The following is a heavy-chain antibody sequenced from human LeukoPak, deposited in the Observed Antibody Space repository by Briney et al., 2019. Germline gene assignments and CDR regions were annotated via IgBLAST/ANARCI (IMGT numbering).Heavy chain of an antibody. CDR2: INTDGSST. V-gene: IGHV3-74*01. J-gene: IGHJ4*02. D-gene: IGHD6-19*01. CDR1: GFTFSSYW. Sequence: PGGSLRLSCAASGFTFSSYWMHWVRQAPGKGLVWVSRINTDGSSTSYADSVKGRFTISRDNAKNTLYLQMNSPRAEDTAVYYCARGQWLDYFDYWGQGTLVTVSS. CDR3: ARGQWLDYFDY.